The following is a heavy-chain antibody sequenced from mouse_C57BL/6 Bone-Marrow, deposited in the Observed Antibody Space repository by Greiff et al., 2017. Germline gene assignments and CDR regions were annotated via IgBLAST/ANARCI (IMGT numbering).Heavy chain of an antibody. D-gene: IGHD1-1*01. CDR3: ARLSTVVATDY. Sequence: EVQGVESGGGLVKPGGSLKLSCAASGFTFSSYAMSWVRQTPETRLEWVATISDGGSYTSYPDNVKGRFTISRDNAKNNLYLQMSHLKSEDTAMYYCARLSTVVATDYWGQGTTLTVSS. J-gene: IGHJ2*01. CDR2: ISDGGSYT. V-gene: IGHV5-4*01. CDR1: GFTFSSYA.